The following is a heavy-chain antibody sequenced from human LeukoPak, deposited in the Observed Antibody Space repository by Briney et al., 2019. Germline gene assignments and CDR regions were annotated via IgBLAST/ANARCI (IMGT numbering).Heavy chain of an antibody. J-gene: IGHJ4*02. D-gene: IGHD6-19*01. Sequence: GGSLRLSCAASGFTVSSNYMSWVRQAPGKGLEWVSVIYSGGSTYYADSVKGRLTISRHNSKNTLYLQMNSLRAEDTAVYYCARDGGESSGWNYFDYWGQGTLVTVSS. V-gene: IGHV3-53*04. CDR1: GFTVSSNY. CDR2: IYSGGST. CDR3: ARDGGESSGWNYFDY.